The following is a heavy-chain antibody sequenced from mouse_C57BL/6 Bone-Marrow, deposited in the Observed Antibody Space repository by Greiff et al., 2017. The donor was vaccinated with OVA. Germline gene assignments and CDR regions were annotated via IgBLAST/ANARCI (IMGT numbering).Heavy chain of an antibody. CDR2: IRNKANNHAT. J-gene: IGHJ1*03. D-gene: IGHD1-1*01. CDR1: GFTFSDAW. CDR3: TSPSYYYGSSSFYWYFDV. V-gene: IGHV6-6*01. Sequence: EVQLVESGGGLVQPGGSMKLSCAASGFTFSDAWMDWVRQSPEKGLEWVAEIRNKANNHATYSAESVKGWFTISRDDSKSSVYLQMNSLRAEDTGIYYCTSPSYYYGSSSFYWYFDVWGTGTTVTVSS.